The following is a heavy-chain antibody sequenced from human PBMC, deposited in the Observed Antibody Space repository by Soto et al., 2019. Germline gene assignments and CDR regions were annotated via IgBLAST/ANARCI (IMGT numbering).Heavy chain of an antibody. CDR1: GFTFSNYW. D-gene: IGHD4-17*01. Sequence: EVQLVESGGGLVQPGGSLRLSCAASGFTFSNYWMSWVRQAPGEGLEWVANIKQDGSEKYYVDSVKGRFTISRDNAKNSLYRQRNSRRAEDTAVYSCARVTSSGDYGGAFDYWGQGTLVTVSS. V-gene: IGHV3-7*01. CDR3: ARVTSSGDYGGAFDY. CDR2: IKQDGSEK. J-gene: IGHJ4*02.